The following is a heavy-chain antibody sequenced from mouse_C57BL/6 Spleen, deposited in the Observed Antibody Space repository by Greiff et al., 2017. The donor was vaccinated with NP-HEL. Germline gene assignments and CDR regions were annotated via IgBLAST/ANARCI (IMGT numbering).Heavy chain of an antibody. CDR3: ARNPNYYVDY. V-gene: IGHV5-6*01. CDR2: ISSGGSYT. J-gene: IGHJ2*01. Sequence: EVKLMESGGDLVKPGGSLKLSCAASGFTFSSYGMSWVRQTPDKRLEWVATISSGGSYTYYPDSVKGRFTISRDNAKNTLYLQMSSLKSEDTAMYYCARNPNYYVDYWGQGTTLTVSS. CDR1: GFTFSSYG.